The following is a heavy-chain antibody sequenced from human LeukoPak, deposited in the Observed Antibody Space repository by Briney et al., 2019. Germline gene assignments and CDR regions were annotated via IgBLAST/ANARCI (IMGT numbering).Heavy chain of an antibody. CDR2: ISGSGGST. D-gene: IGHD3-10*01. J-gene: IGHJ4*02. V-gene: IGHV3-23*01. Sequence: GGSLRLSCAASGFTFSSYAMSWVRQAPGKGLEWVSAISGSGGSTYYADSVKGRFTISRDNSKNTLYLQMNSLRAEDTAVYYCTKDRGAFGELLSISDYWGQGTLVTVAS. CDR1: GFTFSSYA. CDR3: TKDRGAFGELLSISDY.